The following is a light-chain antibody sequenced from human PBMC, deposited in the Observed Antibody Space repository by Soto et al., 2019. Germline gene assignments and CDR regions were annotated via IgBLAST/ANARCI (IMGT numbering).Light chain of an antibody. V-gene: IGKV1-27*01. CDR3: QKYNSAPRT. CDR2: AAS. J-gene: IGKJ1*01. Sequence: DSQMTQSPSSLSASVGDRVTITCRASQGISHYLAWYQQKPGKVPKLLIYAASTLQSGVPSRFSGSGSGTDFTLTISSLQPEDVATYYCQKYNSAPRTFGEGTNADIK. CDR1: QGISHY.